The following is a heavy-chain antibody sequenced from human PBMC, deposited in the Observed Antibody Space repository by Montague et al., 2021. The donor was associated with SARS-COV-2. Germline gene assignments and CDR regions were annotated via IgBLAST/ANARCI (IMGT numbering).Heavy chain of an antibody. J-gene: IGHJ3*02. CDR1: GGSISSYY. D-gene: IGHD6-19*01. V-gene: IGHV4-59*08. CDR3: AGHKGGGWLVRRSAFDI. CDR2: IYYSGST. Sequence: SETLSLTCTVSGGSISSYYWSWIRQPPGKGLEWIGYIYYSGSTNYNPSLKSRVTISVDTSKNQFSLKLSSVTAADTAVYYCAGHKGGGWLVRRSAFDIWGQGTMVTVSS.